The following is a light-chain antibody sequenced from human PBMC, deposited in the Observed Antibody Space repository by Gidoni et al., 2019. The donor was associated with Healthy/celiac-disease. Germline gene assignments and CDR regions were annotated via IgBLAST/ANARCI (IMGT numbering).Light chain of an antibody. CDR1: KWGDKY. V-gene: IGLV3-1*01. CDR2: QDS. J-gene: IGLJ1*01. Sequence: SYELTQPPSVSVSPGQTASITCSGDKWGDKYACWYQQKPGQPPVLVIYQDSKRPSGIPERFSGSNSGNTATLTISGTQAMDEAAYYCQAWDSSTAVFGTGTKVTVL. CDR3: QAWDSSTAV.